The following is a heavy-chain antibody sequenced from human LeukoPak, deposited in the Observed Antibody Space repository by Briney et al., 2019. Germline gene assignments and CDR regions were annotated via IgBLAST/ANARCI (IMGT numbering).Heavy chain of an antibody. D-gene: IGHD2-15*01. CDR2: ISFDGSSK. CDR1: GFTFNNYG. V-gene: IGHV3-30*03. Sequence: PGGSLRLSCAASGFTFNNYGMHWVRQAPGKGPEWVAVISFDGSSKNYADSVRGRFTISRDNSKNTVSLQMNSLRSEDTAVYYCARREGEYCSGGLCKPMGYYHYYGVDVWGQGTTVLVSS. J-gene: IGHJ6*02. CDR3: ARREGEYCSGGLCKPMGYYHYYGVDV.